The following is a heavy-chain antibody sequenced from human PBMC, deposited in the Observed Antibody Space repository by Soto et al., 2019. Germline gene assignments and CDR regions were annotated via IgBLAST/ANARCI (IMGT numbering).Heavy chain of an antibody. J-gene: IGHJ5*02. V-gene: IGHV4-30-4*01. CDR1: GGSISSGDYY. CDR3: ARVNYYDFWSGYSRHWFDP. CDR2: IYYSGGT. D-gene: IGHD3-3*01. Sequence: SETLSLTCTVSGGSISSGDYYWSWIRQPPGKGLEWIGYIYYSGGTYYNPSLKSRVTISVDTSKNQFSLKLSSVTAADTAVYYCARVNYYDFWSGYSRHWFDPWGQGTLVTVYS.